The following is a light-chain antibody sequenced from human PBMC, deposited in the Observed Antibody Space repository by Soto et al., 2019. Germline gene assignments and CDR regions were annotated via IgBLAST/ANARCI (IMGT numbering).Light chain of an antibody. CDR2: ATS. Sequence: DIQMTQFPSSVSAAVGDRVTVTCRASQDSRGRLAWYQQKPGKAPQILMYATSRLQNGVPSRFSGSGSGTDFTLTISSLQSEDFATYYCQQGKSFPLTFGGGTKVEIK. CDR3: QQGKSFPLT. CDR1: QDSRGR. V-gene: IGKV1-12*01. J-gene: IGKJ4*01.